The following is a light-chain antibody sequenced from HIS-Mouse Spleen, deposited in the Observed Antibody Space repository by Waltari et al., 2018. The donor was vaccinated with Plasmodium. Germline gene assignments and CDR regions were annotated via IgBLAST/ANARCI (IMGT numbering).Light chain of an antibody. CDR2: AAS. V-gene: IGKV1D-8*02. CDR3: QQYYSVPLT. CDR1: QGISSY. J-gene: IGKJ3*01. Sequence: AIWMTQSPSLLSASTGDRVTISCRSSQGISSYLAWYQQKPGKAPGLLIYAASTLLSGVPARFSGSGSGTDFTLTISCRQSEDFATYYCQQYYSVPLTFGPGTKVDIK.